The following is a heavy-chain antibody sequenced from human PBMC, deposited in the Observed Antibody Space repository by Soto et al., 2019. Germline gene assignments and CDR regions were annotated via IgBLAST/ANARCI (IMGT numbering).Heavy chain of an antibody. CDR1: GGSISSSSYY. CDR2: IYYSGST. D-gene: IGHD2-15*01. Sequence: QLQLQESGPGLVKPSETLSLTCTVSGGSISSSSYYWGWIRQPPGKGLEWIGSIYYSGSTYYNPSLKSRVTISVDTSKNQFSLKLGSVTAADTAVYYCARHRVSWYCSGGSCHHNWFDPWGQGTLVTVSS. V-gene: IGHV4-39*01. CDR3: ARHRVSWYCSGGSCHHNWFDP. J-gene: IGHJ5*02.